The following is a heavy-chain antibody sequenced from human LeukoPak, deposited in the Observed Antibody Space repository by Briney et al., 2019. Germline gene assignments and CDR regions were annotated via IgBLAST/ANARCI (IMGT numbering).Heavy chain of an antibody. Sequence: SETLSLTCTVSGGSISSYYWSWIRQPPAQGLEWIGYIYYSGSTNYNPSLKSRVTISVDTSKNQFSLKLSFVTAADTAVYYCARGQYSSSSGYFDYWGQGTLVTVSS. J-gene: IGHJ4*02. CDR1: GGSISSYY. CDR2: IYYSGST. D-gene: IGHD6-6*01. V-gene: IGHV4-59*01. CDR3: ARGQYSSSSGYFDY.